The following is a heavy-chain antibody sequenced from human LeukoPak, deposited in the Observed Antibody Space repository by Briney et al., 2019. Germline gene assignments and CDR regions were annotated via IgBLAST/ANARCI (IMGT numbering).Heavy chain of an antibody. V-gene: IGHV3-48*01. D-gene: IGHD3-16*01. CDR3: ARGGGLDV. Sequence: PGGSLRLSCVASGFTFSSYSMNWVRQAPGKGLEWVSYISITSDTIYYAESVKGRFTISRDNAKNSLYLQMSNLRAEDTAVYFCARGGGLDVWGQGATVTVSS. CDR1: GFTFSSYS. J-gene: IGHJ6*02. CDR2: ISITSDTI.